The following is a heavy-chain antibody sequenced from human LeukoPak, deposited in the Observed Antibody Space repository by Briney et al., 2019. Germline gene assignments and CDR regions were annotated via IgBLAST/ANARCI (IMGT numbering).Heavy chain of an antibody. Sequence: SGTLSLTCAVYGGSFSGYYWSWIRQPPGKGLEWIGEINHSGSTNYNPSLKSRVTISVDTSKNQFSLKLSSVTAADTAVYYCARLSLEDSSGYYVNYWGQGTLVTVSS. CDR2: INHSGST. V-gene: IGHV4-34*01. J-gene: IGHJ4*02. CDR3: ARLSLEDSSGYYVNY. D-gene: IGHD3-22*01. CDR1: GGSFSGYY.